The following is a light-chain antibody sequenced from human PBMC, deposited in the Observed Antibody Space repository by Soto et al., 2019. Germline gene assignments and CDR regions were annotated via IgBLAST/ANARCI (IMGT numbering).Light chain of an antibody. V-gene: IGKV3-20*01. Sequence: EIVLTQSPGSLSLSPGERATLSCRASQSVSSNYLAWYQQKPGQAPRLLIYGASSRATGIPDRFSGSGSGTDFNLTISRLEPEDFAVYYCQQYGGSPRPFGQGTKVEIK. CDR2: GAS. CDR1: QSVSSNY. CDR3: QQYGGSPRP. J-gene: IGKJ1*01.